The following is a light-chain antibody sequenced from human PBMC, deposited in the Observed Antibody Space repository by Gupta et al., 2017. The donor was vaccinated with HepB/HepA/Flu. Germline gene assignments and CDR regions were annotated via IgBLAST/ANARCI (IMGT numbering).Light chain of an antibody. CDR2: NNS. Sequence: QSVLTQPPSVSETPGQRIIVSCSGSTSNIGNNAVSWYQQLPGTAPKLRILNNSQRPSGVPDRISGSKSGTSASLAISGLQSEDEADYYCAAWDDSLNVVIFGGGTKVTVL. V-gene: IGLV1-44*01. J-gene: IGLJ2*01. CDR3: AAWDDSLNVVI. CDR1: TSNIGNNA.